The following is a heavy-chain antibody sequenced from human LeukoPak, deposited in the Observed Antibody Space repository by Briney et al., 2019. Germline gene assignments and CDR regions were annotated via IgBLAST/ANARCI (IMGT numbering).Heavy chain of an antibody. CDR2: TSSSDAGK. CDR3: AKAPVTSCRGAFRYPFDS. J-gene: IGHJ4*02. CDR1: GFSLSSYA. Sequence: GGSLRLSCTVSGFSLSSYAMSWVRRAPGKGLEWVSATSSSDAGKYYADPVRGRFTISRDNSRNTMNLQMNSLRAEDAAVYYCAKAPVTSCRGAFRYPFDSWGQGTVVTVSS. D-gene: IGHD2-15*01. V-gene: IGHV3-23*01.